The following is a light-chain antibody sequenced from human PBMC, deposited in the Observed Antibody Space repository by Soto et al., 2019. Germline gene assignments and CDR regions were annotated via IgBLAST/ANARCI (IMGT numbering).Light chain of an antibody. Sequence: EVVLTQSPATLSLSPGERATLSCRASQSVSSFLGWYQQKPGQAPRLLIYDASNRATGIPARFSGSRSGTDFTLTISSLEPEEFAVYYCQQRSSWTFGQGTKVEI. J-gene: IGKJ1*01. CDR2: DAS. CDR3: QQRSSWT. V-gene: IGKV3-11*01. CDR1: QSVSSF.